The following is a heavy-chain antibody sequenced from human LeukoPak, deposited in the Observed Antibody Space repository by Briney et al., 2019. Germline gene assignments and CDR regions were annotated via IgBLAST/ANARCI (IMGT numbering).Heavy chain of an antibody. D-gene: IGHD5-12*01. CDR1: GYTFTGYY. J-gene: IGHJ4*02. CDR2: INPNSGGT. Sequence: ASVKVSCKASGYTFTGYYMHWVRQAPGQGLEWMGWINPNSGGTNYAQKFQGRVTMTRDTSISTAYMELSRLRSDDTAVYYCARGNGYSGYDAFDYWGQGTLVTASS. V-gene: IGHV1-2*02. CDR3: ARGNGYSGYDAFDY.